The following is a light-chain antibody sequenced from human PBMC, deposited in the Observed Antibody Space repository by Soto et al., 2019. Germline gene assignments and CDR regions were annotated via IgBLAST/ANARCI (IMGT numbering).Light chain of an antibody. Sequence: DIQMTQSPSSLSASVGDRVTITCRASQSISNNLNWYQQKLGKAPKLLIYAASSLQSGVPSRFSGSGSGTDFTLTSSSLRPEDFATYYCQQSYSFLTFGQGTKVEIK. CDR2: AAS. J-gene: IGKJ1*01. V-gene: IGKV1-39*01. CDR3: QQSYSFLT. CDR1: QSISNN.